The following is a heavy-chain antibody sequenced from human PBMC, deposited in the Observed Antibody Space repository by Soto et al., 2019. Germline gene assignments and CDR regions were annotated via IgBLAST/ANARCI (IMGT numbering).Heavy chain of an antibody. CDR2: ISGAGGIT. V-gene: IGHV3-23*01. J-gene: IGHJ5*02. Sequence: GGSLRLSCAASGFTFPNYAMNWVRQAPGKGLDWVSRISGAGGITYYADSVKGRFTISRDNSKNTLYLQMDSLRAEDTAIYYCAKEETYHSFDPWGHGTLVTLSS. CDR1: GFTFPNYA. CDR3: AKEETYHSFDP.